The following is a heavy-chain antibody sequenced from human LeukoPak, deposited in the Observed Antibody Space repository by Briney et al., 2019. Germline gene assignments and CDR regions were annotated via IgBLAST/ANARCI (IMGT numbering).Heavy chain of an antibody. J-gene: IGHJ6*03. CDR2: INPNSGGT. Sequence: ASVKVSCKVSGYTLTELSMHWVRQAPGQGLEWMGWINPNSGGTNYAQKFQGRVTMTRDTSISTAYMELSSLRSDDTAVYYCARDFHIAAQPSYYYYYYMDVWGKGTTVTVSS. CDR3: ARDFHIAAQPSYYYYYYMDV. V-gene: IGHV1-2*02. D-gene: IGHD6-6*01. CDR1: GYTLTELS.